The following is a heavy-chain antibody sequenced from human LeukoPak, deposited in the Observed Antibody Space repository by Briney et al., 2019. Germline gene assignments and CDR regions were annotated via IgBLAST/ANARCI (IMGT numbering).Heavy chain of an antibody. Sequence: GGSLRLSCAASGFTFSSYSMNWVRQAPGKGLEWVSSISSSSSYIYYADSVQGRFTVSRDNAKNSLYLQMNSLRAEDTAVYYCAKDMRFLGNSPQYPFDYWGQGTLVTVSS. CDR2: ISSSSSYI. D-gene: IGHD1-1*01. V-gene: IGHV3-21*01. CDR1: GFTFSSYS. J-gene: IGHJ4*02. CDR3: AKDMRFLGNSPQYPFDY.